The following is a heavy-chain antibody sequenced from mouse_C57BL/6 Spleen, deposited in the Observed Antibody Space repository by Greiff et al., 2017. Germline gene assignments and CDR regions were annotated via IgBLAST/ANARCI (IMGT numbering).Heavy chain of an antibody. J-gene: IGHJ4*01. CDR3: AEDYSNYVAMDY. D-gene: IGHD2-5*01. CDR2: IDPEDGEP. CDR1: GFNIKDYY. Sequence: VQLQQSGAELVKPGASVKLSCTASGFNIKDYYMHWVKQRTEQGLAWIGRIDPEDGEPKYAPKFPGKATITAATSSNTSYLQLSSLTSEDTAVYYFAEDYSNYVAMDYWGQGTSVTVSS. V-gene: IGHV14-2*01.